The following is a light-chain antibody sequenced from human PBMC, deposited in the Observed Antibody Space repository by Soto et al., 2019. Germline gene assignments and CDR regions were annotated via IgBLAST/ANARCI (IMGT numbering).Light chain of an antibody. CDR2: EGS. J-gene: IGLJ3*02. CDR1: SGDIGSHKL. Sequence: QSALTQPASVSGSLGQSVTISCSGTSGDIGSHKLVSWYQQHPGKAPKLIIFEGSDRPSGVSDRFSGSKSGNTASLTISGLQADDEADYFCSSYLGTWLFGGGTQLTVL. V-gene: IGLV2-23*01. CDR3: SSYLGTWL.